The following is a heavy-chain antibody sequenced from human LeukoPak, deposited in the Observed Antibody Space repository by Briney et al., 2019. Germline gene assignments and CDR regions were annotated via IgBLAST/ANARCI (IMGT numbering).Heavy chain of an antibody. J-gene: IGHJ3*02. CDR3: ARDPGKPVGYCSSTSCYHENDAFDI. CDR1: GFTFSSYS. Sequence: PGGSLRLSCAASGFTFSSYSMNWVRQAPGKGLEWVSYISSSSSTIYYADSVKGRFTISRDNAKNSLYLQMNSLRAEDTAVYYCARDPGKPVGYCSSTSCYHENDAFDIWGQGTMVTVSS. CDR2: ISSSSSTI. D-gene: IGHD2-2*01. V-gene: IGHV3-48*01.